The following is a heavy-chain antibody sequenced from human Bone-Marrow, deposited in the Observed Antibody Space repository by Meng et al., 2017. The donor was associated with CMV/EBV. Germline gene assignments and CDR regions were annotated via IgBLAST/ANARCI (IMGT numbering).Heavy chain of an antibody. J-gene: IGHJ6*02. D-gene: IGHD2-2*01. CDR2: IRYDGSNK. V-gene: IGHV3-30*02. CDR3: ARVGVVPAAIARHYYYGMDV. CDR1: GFTFSSYG. Sequence: GESLKISCAASGFTFSSYGMHWVRQAPGKGLEWVAFIRYDGSNKYYADSVKGRFTISRDNSKNTLYLQMNSLRAEDTAVYYCARVGVVPAAIARHYYYGMDVWGQGTTVTVSS.